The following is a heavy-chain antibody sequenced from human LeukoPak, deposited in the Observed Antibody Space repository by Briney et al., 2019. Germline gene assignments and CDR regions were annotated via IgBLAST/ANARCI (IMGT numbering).Heavy chain of an antibody. CDR2: MNPNSGHT. Sequence: ASVKVSCKASGYTFTSYDINWVRQATGQGLEWMGWMNPNSGHTGFAQKFQGRVPITRNTSISTAYMELPSLRSEDTAGYYCVRDSTGYYFFGFWGQGTLVTVSS. CDR1: GYTFTSYD. J-gene: IGHJ4*02. CDR3: VRDSTGYYFFGF. D-gene: IGHD3-22*01. V-gene: IGHV1-8*03.